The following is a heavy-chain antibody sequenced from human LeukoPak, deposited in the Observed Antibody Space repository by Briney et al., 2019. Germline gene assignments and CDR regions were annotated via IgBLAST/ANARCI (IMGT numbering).Heavy chain of an antibody. D-gene: IGHD3-10*01. CDR3: ANVDSGGSAFDY. CDR2: IYYSGST. V-gene: IGHV4-39*07. J-gene: IGHJ4*02. CDR1: GGSISSSSYY. Sequence: SEALSLTCTVSGGSISSSSYYWGWIRQPPGKGLEWIGSIYYSGSTYYNPSLKSRVTISVDKSKNQFSLKLSSVTAADTAVYYCANVDSGGSAFDYWGQGTLVTVSS.